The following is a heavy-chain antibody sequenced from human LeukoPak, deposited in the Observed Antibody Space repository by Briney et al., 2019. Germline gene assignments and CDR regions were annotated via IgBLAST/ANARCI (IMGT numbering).Heavy chain of an antibody. CDR2: IWYDGSNK. Sequence: QPGRSLRLSCAASGFTFSSYGMHWVRQAPGKGLEWVAVIWYDGSNKYYADSVKGRFTISRDNSKNTLYLQMNSLRAEDTAVYYCAREVGHGDLTRSLGYWGQGTLVTVSS. D-gene: IGHD4-17*01. CDR1: GFTFSSYG. V-gene: IGHV3-33*01. CDR3: AREVGHGDLTRSLGY. J-gene: IGHJ4*02.